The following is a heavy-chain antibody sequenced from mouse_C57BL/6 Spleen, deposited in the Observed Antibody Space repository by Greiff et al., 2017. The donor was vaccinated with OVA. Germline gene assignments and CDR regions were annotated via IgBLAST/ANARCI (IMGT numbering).Heavy chain of an antibody. Sequence: EVKLVESGGGLVKPGGSLKLSCAASGFTFSDYGMHWVRQAPEKGLEWVAYISSGSSTIYYADTVKGRFTISRDNAKNTLFLQMTRLRSEDTAMYYCARMGRDYAMDYWGQGTSVTVSS. J-gene: IGHJ4*01. CDR2: ISSGSSTI. CDR1: GFTFSDYG. CDR3: ARMGRDYAMDY. V-gene: IGHV5-17*01.